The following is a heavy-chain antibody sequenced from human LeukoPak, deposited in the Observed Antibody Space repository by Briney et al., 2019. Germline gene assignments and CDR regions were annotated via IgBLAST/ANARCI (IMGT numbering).Heavy chain of an antibody. CDR2: INPSGGST. CDR3: ARDNCSGGSCPGY. Sequence: ASVTVSCTASGYTFTSYYMHWVRQAPGQGLEWMGIINPSGGSTSYAQKFQGRVTMTRDTSTSTVYMELSSLRSEDTAVYYCARDNCSGGSCPGYWGQGTLVTVSS. J-gene: IGHJ4*02. V-gene: IGHV1-46*01. CDR1: GYTFTSYY. D-gene: IGHD2-15*01.